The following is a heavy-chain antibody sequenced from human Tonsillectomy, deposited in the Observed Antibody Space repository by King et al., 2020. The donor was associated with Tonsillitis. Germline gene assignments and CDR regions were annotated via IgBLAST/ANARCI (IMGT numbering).Heavy chain of an antibody. Sequence: QLQLQESGPGLVKPSETLSLTCTVSGGSISSSSYYWGWIRQPPGKGLEWIGSIYYSGSTYYNPSLKSRVTISVVTSKNQFSLKLSSVTAADTAVYYCARGVLLWFGETYNWFDPWGQGTLVTVSS. CDR2: IYYSGST. CDR1: GGSISSSSYY. J-gene: IGHJ5*02. D-gene: IGHD3-10*01. V-gene: IGHV4-39*01. CDR3: ARGVLLWFGETYNWFDP.